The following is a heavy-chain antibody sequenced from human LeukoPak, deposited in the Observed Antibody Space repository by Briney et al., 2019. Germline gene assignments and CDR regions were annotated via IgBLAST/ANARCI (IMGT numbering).Heavy chain of an antibody. Sequence: PGGSLRLSCATSGFTFSNHAMHWVRQATGKGLEWVSAIGTAGDTFYPGSVKGRFTIPRENAKNSLSLQINSLKAEDTAVYYCVRQQTSHGNFDYWGQGTLVTVSS. J-gene: IGHJ4*02. CDR1: GFTFSNHA. CDR3: VRQQTSHGNFDY. V-gene: IGHV3-13*01. D-gene: IGHD1/OR15-1a*01. CDR2: IGTAGDT.